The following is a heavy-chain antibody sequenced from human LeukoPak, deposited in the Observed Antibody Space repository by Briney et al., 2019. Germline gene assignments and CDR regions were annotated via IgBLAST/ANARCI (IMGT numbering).Heavy chain of an antibody. CDR1: GFTFSDYY. J-gene: IGHJ5*02. V-gene: IGHV3-11*01. D-gene: IGHD2-15*01. Sequence: GGSLRLSCAASGFTFSDYYMSWIRQAPGKGLEWVSYISSSGSTIYYADSVKGRFTISRDNARNSLYLQMNSLRAEDTAVYYCVRELGYCSGGSCYPWNWLDPWGQGTLVTVSS. CDR3: VRELGYCSGGSCYPWNWLDP. CDR2: ISSSGSTI.